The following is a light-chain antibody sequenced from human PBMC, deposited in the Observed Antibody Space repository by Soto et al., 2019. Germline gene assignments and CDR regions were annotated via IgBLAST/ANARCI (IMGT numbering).Light chain of an antibody. CDR1: QSIATY. V-gene: IGKV1-39*01. CDR2: AAS. J-gene: IGKJ1*01. Sequence: DIEMTQSPSSLSVSVGDSFTINCRTSQSIATYLNWYQQKPGKAPKLLIYAASSLQSGVPSRFSGSGSGTEFTLTITSLRPDDFATYYCQQSYSILWTFGQGTKVDI. CDR3: QQSYSILWT.